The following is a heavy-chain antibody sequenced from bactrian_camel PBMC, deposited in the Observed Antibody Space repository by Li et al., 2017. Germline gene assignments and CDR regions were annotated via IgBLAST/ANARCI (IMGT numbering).Heavy chain of an antibody. CDR2: IIHDGDTT. CDR3: AATEGWILAALGPHEYVY. V-gene: IGHV3S45*01. J-gene: IGHJ4*01. Sequence: HVQLVESGGGSVQAGGSLRLSCAISGRSNENYFLAWFHQPPGKGLEWVSRIIHDGDTTSYANSVKGRFTISRDNAKNTLYLQLNSLKPEDTAMYYCAATEGWILAALGPHEYVYWGQGTQVTVS. CDR1: GRSNENYF. D-gene: IGHD1*01.